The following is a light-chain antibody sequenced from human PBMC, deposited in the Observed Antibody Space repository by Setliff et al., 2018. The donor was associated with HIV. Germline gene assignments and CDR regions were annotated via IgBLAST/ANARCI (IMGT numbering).Light chain of an antibody. Sequence: VLTQPPSVSGAPGQRVTIFCTGGPSTIGPGHDVHWYQQLPGTAPKLLVYGSRNRPSGVPDRFSGSKSGNSASLAITGLQAEDEGDYYCQTYDTRLNIYVFGTGTKAPS. J-gene: IGLJ1*01. CDR2: GSR. V-gene: IGLV1-40*01. CDR1: PSTIGPGHD. CDR3: QTYDTRLNIYV.